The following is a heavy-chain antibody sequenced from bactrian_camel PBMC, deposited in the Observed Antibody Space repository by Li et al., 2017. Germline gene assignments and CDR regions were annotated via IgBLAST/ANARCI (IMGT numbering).Heavy chain of an antibody. CDR3: VRSGDTSEGAY. Sequence: VQLVESGGGLVQPGGSLRLSCAASGFTFSSYAMSWVRQAPGKGLEWISGINSRTDGTTVYAESVKGRFTISRDNAQNTMYLQMNSLKPEDTAVYYCVRSGDTSEGAYWGQGTQVTVS. V-gene: IGHV3S42*01. CDR2: INSRTDGTT. D-gene: IGHD2*01. J-gene: IGHJ4*01. CDR1: GFTFSSYA.